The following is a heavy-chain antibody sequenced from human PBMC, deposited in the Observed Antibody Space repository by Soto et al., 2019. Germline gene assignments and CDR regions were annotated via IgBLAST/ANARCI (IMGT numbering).Heavy chain of an antibody. CDR1: GFTFSSYA. CDR3: ARGILAGYIDY. V-gene: IGHV3-30-3*01. J-gene: IGHJ4*02. Sequence: PGGSLRLSCAASGFTFSSYAMHWVRQAPGKGLEWVAVISYDGSNKYYADSVKGRFTISRDNSKNTLYLQMNSLRAEDTAVYYCARGILAGYIDYWGQGTRVTVSA. D-gene: IGHD3-9*01. CDR2: ISYDGSNK.